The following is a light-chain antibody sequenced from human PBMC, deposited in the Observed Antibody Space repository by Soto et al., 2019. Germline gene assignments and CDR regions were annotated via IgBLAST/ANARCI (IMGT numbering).Light chain of an antibody. CDR1: QSVTSY. J-gene: IGKJ5*01. V-gene: IGKV3-11*01. CDR3: QPYDRWPMT. Sequence: EIVLTQSPATLSLSPGERSTLSCMASQSVTSYLAWYQQKPGQSPRLLIYDVSNRASGIPARFSGGGSGTDFTLTISRLEPEDFAVYYCQPYDRWPMTVGPGTRLEIK. CDR2: DVS.